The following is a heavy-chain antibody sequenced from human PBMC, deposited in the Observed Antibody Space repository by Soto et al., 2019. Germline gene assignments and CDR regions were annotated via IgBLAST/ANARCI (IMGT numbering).Heavy chain of an antibody. CDR1: GGSLSGYY. D-gene: IGHD5-18*01. Sequence: SETLSLTCAVYGGSLSGYYWTCIRQPPGKGLEWIVEINPGGITNYNPSVKSRLTISLDTSRKQVSLELTSVTAADTAVYFCARGKPSGYRFGPRNFFYYGLDVWGPGTTVTVSS. CDR2: INPGGIT. J-gene: IGHJ6*02. CDR3: ARGKPSGYRFGPRNFFYYGLDV. V-gene: IGHV4-34*01.